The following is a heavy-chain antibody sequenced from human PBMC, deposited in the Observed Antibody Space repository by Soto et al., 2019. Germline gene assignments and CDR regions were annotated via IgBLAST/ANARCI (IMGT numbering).Heavy chain of an antibody. CDR2: ISAYNGNT. CDR3: ARDPPQGVTTVQKPDSTDDY. D-gene: IGHD4-17*01. V-gene: IGHV1-18*01. CDR1: GYTFTSYG. Sequence: ASVKVSCKASGYTFTSYGISWVRQAPGQGLEWMGWISAYNGNTNYAQKLQGRVTMTTDTSTSTAYMELRSLRSDDTAVYDWARDPPQGVTTVQKPDSTDDYWGQGTLVTVSS. J-gene: IGHJ4*02.